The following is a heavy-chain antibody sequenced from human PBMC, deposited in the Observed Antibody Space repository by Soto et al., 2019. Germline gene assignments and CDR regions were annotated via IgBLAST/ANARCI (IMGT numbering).Heavy chain of an antibody. CDR3: ESYRPKEDATKEGFAH. Sequence: PSETLSLTCTVSGDSISSSTYSWGWIRQPPGKGLEYIGTIYYSGKTYYNWPLESRVTMSLDTSKNQFSLRLTSVTAADTAPYYCESYRPKEDATKEGFAHWGHGALVIVSP. CDR1: GDSISSSTYS. J-gene: IGHJ4*01. D-gene: IGHD3-16*02. V-gene: IGHV4-39*01. CDR2: IYYSGKT.